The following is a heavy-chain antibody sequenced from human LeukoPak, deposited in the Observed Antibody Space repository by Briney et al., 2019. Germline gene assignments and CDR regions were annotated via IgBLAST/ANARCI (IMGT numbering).Heavy chain of an antibody. CDR2: MNPNSGNT. V-gene: IGHV1-8*01. J-gene: IGHJ6*03. Sequence: ATVKVSCKASGYTFTSYDINWVRQATGQGLEWMGWMNPNSGNTGYAQKFQGRVTMTRDTSISTAYMELSSLRSEDTAVYYCARPTPYYYYMDVWGKGTTVTVSS. CDR1: GYTFTSYD. CDR3: ARPTPYYYYMDV.